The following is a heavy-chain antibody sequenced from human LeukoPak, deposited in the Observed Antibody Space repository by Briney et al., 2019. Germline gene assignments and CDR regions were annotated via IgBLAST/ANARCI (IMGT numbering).Heavy chain of an antibody. J-gene: IGHJ6*02. CDR3: AKDTAMVFSSGQVRTKNYYYYGMDV. CDR1: GFTFSSYA. CDR2: ISGSGGST. D-gene: IGHD5-18*01. V-gene: IGHV3-23*01. Sequence: GGSLRLSCAASGFTFSSYAMSWVRQAPGKGLEWVSAISGSGGSTYYADSVKGRFTISRDNSKNTLYLQMNSLRAEDTAVYYCAKDTAMVFSSGQVRTKNYYYYGMDVWGQGTTVTVSS.